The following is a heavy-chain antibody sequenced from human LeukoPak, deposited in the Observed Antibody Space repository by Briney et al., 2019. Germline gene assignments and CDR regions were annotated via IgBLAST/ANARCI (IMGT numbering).Heavy chain of an antibody. D-gene: IGHD3-3*01. Sequence: GGSLRLSCAASGFTFSSYAMSWVRQAPRKGLEWVSAVRDSGGSTYYADSVKGRFTISRDNAKNSLYLQMNSLRAEDTAVYYCARGYDFWSGLSGFDYWGQGTLVTVSS. CDR1: GFTFSSYA. CDR2: VRDSGGST. J-gene: IGHJ4*02. CDR3: ARGYDFWSGLSGFDY. V-gene: IGHV3-23*01.